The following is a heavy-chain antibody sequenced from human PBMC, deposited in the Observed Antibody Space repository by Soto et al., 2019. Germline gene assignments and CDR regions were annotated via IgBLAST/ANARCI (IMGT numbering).Heavy chain of an antibody. J-gene: IGHJ4*02. V-gene: IGHV1-3*01. CDR3: AREGDQTDYDYALDF. Sequence: QVHLVQSGAEVKTPGASVRVSCKASGYTFTRFAIHWVRQAPGQRLEWMGWINGANENTTYSQKFQGRVTITMDTPANIIYMELSSLRSEDTAVYYCAREGDQTDYDYALDFWGQGTLVTVSS. CDR2: INGANENT. D-gene: IGHD5-12*01. CDR1: GYTFTRFA.